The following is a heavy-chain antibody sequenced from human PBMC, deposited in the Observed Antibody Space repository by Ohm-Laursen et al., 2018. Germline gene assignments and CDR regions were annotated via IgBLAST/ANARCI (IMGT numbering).Heavy chain of an antibody. CDR2: INPSGGST. V-gene: IGHV1-46*01. Sequence: ASVKVSCKASGYTFTGYYMHWVRQAPGQGLEWMGIINPSGGSTSYAQKFQGRVTMTRDTSTSTVYMELNSLRAEDTAVYYCARDYAYGSDLYAMDVWGQGTTVSVSS. CDR3: ARDYAYGSDLYAMDV. J-gene: IGHJ6*02. D-gene: IGHD5-24*01. CDR1: GYTFTGYY.